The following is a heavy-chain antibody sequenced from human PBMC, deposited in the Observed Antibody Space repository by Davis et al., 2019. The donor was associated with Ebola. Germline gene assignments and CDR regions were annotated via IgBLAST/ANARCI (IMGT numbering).Heavy chain of an antibody. D-gene: IGHD1-7*01. CDR3: ARGRGWNYRGVFDY. Sequence: MPSETLSLTCAVSGAFVSSGGYSWIWIRQPPGKGLEWIGYYYYTGSTYYSPSLRSRVTISVDTSKNLFSLKLTSVTAADTAVYYCARGRGWNYRGVFDYWGQGTLVTVSS. V-gene: IGHV4-30-4*07. J-gene: IGHJ4*02. CDR2: YYYTGST. CDR1: GAFVSSGGYS.